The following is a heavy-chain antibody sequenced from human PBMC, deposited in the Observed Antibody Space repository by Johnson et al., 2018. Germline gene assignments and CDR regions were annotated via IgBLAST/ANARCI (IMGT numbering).Heavy chain of an antibody. D-gene: IGHD3-22*01. V-gene: IGHV3-7*01. CDR1: GFSFSNYW. CDR3: ARATSYHGSSGLLYYYYYYMDG. J-gene: IGHJ6*03. Sequence: VQLVQSGGGLVQPGGSLRLSCEASGFSFSNYWMSWVRQAPGKGLEWVANLKEDGSETYNVDSVKGRFTIYRDNDKNSLYVQMDSLRAEETAVYYFARATSYHGSSGLLYYYYYYMDGWGKGTTVTVSS. CDR2: LKEDGSET.